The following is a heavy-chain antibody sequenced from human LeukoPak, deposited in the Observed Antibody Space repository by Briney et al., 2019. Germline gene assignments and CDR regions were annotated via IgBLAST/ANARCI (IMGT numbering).Heavy chain of an antibody. Sequence: PSETLSLTCTVSGYSISSGYYWGWIRQPPGKGLEWIGSIYHSGSTYYNPSLKSRVTISVDTSKNQFSLKLSSVTAADTAVYYCARVNSWSPNYNWFDPWGQGTLVTVSS. D-gene: IGHD6-13*01. CDR2: IYHSGST. J-gene: IGHJ5*02. CDR1: GYSISSGYY. CDR3: ARVNSWSPNYNWFDP. V-gene: IGHV4-38-2*02.